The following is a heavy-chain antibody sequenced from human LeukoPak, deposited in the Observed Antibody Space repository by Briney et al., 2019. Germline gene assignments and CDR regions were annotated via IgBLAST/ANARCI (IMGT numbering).Heavy chain of an antibody. CDR2: IKSKTDGGTT. CDR1: GFTFRNAW. J-gene: IGHJ4*02. D-gene: IGHD6-13*01. V-gene: IGHV3-15*01. CDR3: TTDRLPRYSSSWFYY. Sequence: GGSLRLSCAASGFTFRNAWMSWVRQAPGKGLGWVGRIKSKTDGGTTDYAAPVKGRFTISRDDSKNTLYLQMNSLKTEDTAVYYCTTDRLPRYSSSWFYYCGEGTLVTVSS.